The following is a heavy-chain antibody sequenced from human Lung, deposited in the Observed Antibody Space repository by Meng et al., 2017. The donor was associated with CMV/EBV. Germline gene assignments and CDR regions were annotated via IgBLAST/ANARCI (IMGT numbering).Heavy chain of an antibody. D-gene: IGHD5-18*01. V-gene: IGHV4-34*01. J-gene: IGHJ4*02. CDR3: ARAGYSYGSV. CDR1: GGSFGGYY. Sequence: SLTCAVDGGSFGGYYWSRIRQPPGKGLELIGAINHSGSTNYNPSLKSRVTISVATSKNQFALKLSSVTAADTAVYYCARAGYSYGSVWGQGTLVTVSS. CDR2: INHSGST.